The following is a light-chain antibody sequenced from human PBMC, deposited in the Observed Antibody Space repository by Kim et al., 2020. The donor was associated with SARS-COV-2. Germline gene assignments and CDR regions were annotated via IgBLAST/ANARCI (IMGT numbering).Light chain of an antibody. CDR1: GSNIGAGYD. J-gene: IGLJ1*01. CDR2: GYS. CDR3: QSYDSSLSGSGV. Sequence: VTISCTGSGSNIGAGYDVQLYWQLLGTAPRLLLNGYSIRPPGLPVRFSDSKSGTSASLSITGLQAEDEADYYCQSYDSSLSGSGVFGTGTKVTVL. V-gene: IGLV1-40*01.